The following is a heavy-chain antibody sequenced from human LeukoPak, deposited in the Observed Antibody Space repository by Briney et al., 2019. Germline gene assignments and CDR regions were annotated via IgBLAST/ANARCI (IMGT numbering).Heavy chain of an antibody. V-gene: IGHV4-59*01. CDR1: GGSISSYY. CDR3: AREYYGSSGYYNDY. CDR2: IYYSGST. J-gene: IGHJ4*02. D-gene: IGHD3-22*01. Sequence: SETLSLTCTVSGGSISSYYWSWIRQPPGKGLEWIGYIYYSGSTNYNPSLKSRVTISVDTSKNQFSLKLSSVTAADTAVYYCAREYYGSSGYYNDYWGQGALVTVSS.